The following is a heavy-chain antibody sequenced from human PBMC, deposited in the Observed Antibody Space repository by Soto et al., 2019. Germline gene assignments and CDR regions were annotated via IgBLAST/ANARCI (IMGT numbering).Heavy chain of an antibody. V-gene: IGHV3-48*02. Sequence: GGSLRLSCAASGFTFSSYSMNWVRQAPRKGLEWISYIGTSSRTIYYADSVKGRFTTSRDDAKNSLYLQVDSPRDEDSAVYYCARGRGEYYYYAMDVWGQGTTVTVSS. CDR3: ARGRGEYYYYAMDV. CDR2: IGTSSRTI. J-gene: IGHJ6*02. CDR1: GFTFSSYS. D-gene: IGHD3-10*01.